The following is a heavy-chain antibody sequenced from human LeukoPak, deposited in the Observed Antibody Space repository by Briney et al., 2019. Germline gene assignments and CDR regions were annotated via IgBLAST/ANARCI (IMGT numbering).Heavy chain of an antibody. Sequence: PGGSLRLSCAASGFTFSSYGMHWVRQAPGKGLEWVAFIRYDGNIEYYADSVKGRFTISRDNSKNTLYLQMNSLRAEDTAVYYCAKGFWGQGTLVTVSS. V-gene: IGHV3-30*02. CDR2: IRYDGNIE. CDR3: AKGF. J-gene: IGHJ4*02. CDR1: GFTFSSYG.